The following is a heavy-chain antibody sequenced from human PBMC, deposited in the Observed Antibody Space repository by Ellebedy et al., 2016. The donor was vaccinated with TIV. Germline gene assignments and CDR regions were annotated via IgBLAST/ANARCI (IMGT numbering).Heavy chain of an antibody. CDR3: ARDSDSSSWYGEYYFDY. V-gene: IGHV3-21*01. CDR2: ISSSSSYI. Sequence: GESLKISCAASGFTFSSYSMNWVRQAPGKGLEWVSSISSSSSYIYYADSVKGRFTISRDNAKNSLYLQMNSLRAEDTAVYYCARDSDSSSWYGEYYFDYWGQGTLVTVSS. CDR1: GFTFSSYS. J-gene: IGHJ4*02. D-gene: IGHD6-13*01.